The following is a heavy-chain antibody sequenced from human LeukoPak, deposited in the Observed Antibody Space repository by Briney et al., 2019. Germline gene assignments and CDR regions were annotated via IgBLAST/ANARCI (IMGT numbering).Heavy chain of an antibody. CDR3: ARRGYSYGYSGYYYYGMDV. D-gene: IGHD5-18*01. CDR2: IYYSGST. J-gene: IGHJ6*02. CDR1: GGSISSGGYY. Sequence: SETLSLTCTVSGGSISSGGYYWSWIRQPPGKGLEWIGYIYYSGSTNYNPSLKSRVTISVDTSKNQFSLKLSSVTAADTAVYYCARRGYSYGYSGYYYYGMDVWGQETTVTVSS. V-gene: IGHV4-61*08.